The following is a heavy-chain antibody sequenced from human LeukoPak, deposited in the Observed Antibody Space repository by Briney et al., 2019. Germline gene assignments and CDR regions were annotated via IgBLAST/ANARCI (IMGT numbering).Heavy chain of an antibody. J-gene: IGHJ4*02. Sequence: PSETLSLTCTVSGGSIRGFYWSWLRQAPGKGLEWIGYVHDSGSTDYNPSLKRRVTMSVDTSKNQISLKLTSVTAADTAVYYCAREMNYYDSTGYYLHYFEYWGQGTLVSVSS. CDR3: AREMNYYDSTGYYLHYFEY. CDR1: GGSIRGFY. V-gene: IGHV4-59*01. D-gene: IGHD3-22*01. CDR2: VHDSGST.